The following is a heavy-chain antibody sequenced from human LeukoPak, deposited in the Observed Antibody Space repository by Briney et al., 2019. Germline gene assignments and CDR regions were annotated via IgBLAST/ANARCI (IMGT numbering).Heavy chain of an antibody. CDR1: GGSFSGYY. D-gene: IGHD3-10*01. CDR2: INHSGST. Sequence: PSETLSLTCAVYGGSFSGYYWSWIRQPPGKGLEWIGEINHSGSTNYNPSLKSRVTISVDTSKNQFSLKLGSVTAADTAVYYCARDRDGSDYWGQGTLVTVSS. V-gene: IGHV4-34*01. CDR3: ARDRDGSDY. J-gene: IGHJ4*02.